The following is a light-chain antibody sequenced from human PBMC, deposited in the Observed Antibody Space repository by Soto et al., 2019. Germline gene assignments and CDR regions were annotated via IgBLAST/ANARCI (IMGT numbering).Light chain of an antibody. Sequence: LGQSSTITCTGTSSDVGGYNYVSWYQQHPGKAPKLMIYEVSNRPSGVSNRFSGSKSGNTASLTISGLQAEDEADYYCSSYTSSSTYVFGTGTKVTVL. CDR2: EVS. CDR3: SSYTSSSTYV. V-gene: IGLV2-14*01. J-gene: IGLJ1*01. CDR1: SSDVGGYNY.